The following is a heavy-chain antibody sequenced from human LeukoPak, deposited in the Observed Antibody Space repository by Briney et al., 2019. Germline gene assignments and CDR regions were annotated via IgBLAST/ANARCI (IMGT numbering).Heavy chain of an antibody. V-gene: IGHV3-23*01. J-gene: IGHJ4*02. CDR1: GFTFSSYA. CDR3: AKVGVVVAATLYFDY. D-gene: IGHD2-15*01. Sequence: PGGSLRLPCAASGFTFSSYAMSWVRQVPGKGLEWVSAISGSGGSTYYADSVKGRFTISRDNSKNTLYLQMNSLRAEDTAVYYCAKVGVVVAATLYFDYWGQGTLVTVSS. CDR2: ISGSGGST.